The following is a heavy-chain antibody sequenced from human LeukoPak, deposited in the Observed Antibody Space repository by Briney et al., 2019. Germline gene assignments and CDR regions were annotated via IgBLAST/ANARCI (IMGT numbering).Heavy chain of an antibody. Sequence: ASVKVSCKASGGTFSSYAISWVRQAPGQGLEWMGRIIPIFGTATYAQKFQGRVTITTDESTSTAYMELSSLRSEDTAVYYCAREARYCSGGSCYSASYYYMDVWGKGTTVTVSS. J-gene: IGHJ6*03. CDR3: AREARYCSGGSCYSASYYYMDV. CDR2: IIPIFGTA. V-gene: IGHV1-69*05. CDR1: GGTFSSYA. D-gene: IGHD2-15*01.